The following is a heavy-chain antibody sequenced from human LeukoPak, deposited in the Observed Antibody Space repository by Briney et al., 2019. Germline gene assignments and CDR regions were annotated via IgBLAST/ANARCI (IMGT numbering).Heavy chain of an antibody. J-gene: IGHJ6*02. CDR3: ARGEDSGSWYNGYYYYGMDV. CDR1: GGTFSSYA. D-gene: IGHD6-13*01. Sequence: GASVNVSCKASGGTFSSYAISWVRQAPGQGLEWMGGIIPIFGTANYAQKFQGRVTITADESTSTAYMELSSLRSEDTAVYYCARGEDSGSWYNGYYYYGMDVWGQGTTVTVSS. CDR2: IIPIFGTA. V-gene: IGHV1-69*13.